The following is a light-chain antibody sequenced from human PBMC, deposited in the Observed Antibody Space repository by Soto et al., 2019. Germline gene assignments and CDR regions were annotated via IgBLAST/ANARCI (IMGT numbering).Light chain of an antibody. J-gene: IGKJ4*01. CDR2: GAS. CDR3: QHYGRS. Sequence: EIVLTQSPGTLSLSPGERATLSCRASQSVSSSYLAWYQQKPGQAPRLLIYGASSRATGIPDRFSGSGYGTDFTLSIIRLASEDFAVHYCQHYGRSFGGGTKVEIK. V-gene: IGKV3-20*01. CDR1: QSVSSSY.